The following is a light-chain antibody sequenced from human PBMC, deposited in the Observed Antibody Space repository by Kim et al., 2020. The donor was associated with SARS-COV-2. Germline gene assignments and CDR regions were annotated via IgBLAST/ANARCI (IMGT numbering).Light chain of an antibody. CDR2: DNT. CDR3: QSYDSSLSGFYV. J-gene: IGLJ1*01. CDR1: SSNIGAGYD. V-gene: IGLV1-40*01. Sequence: VTISCTGSSSNIGAGYDVHWYKQVPGTVPKLLIYDNTNRPSGVPDRFSGSNSGTSASLAITGLQAEDEADYYCQSYDSSLSGFYVFGTGTKVTVL.